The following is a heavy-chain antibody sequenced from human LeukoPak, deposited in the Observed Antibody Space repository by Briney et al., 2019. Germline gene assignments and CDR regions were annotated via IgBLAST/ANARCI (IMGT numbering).Heavy chain of an antibody. V-gene: IGHV1-46*01. CDR2: INPSGGST. CDR1: GGTFSSYE. Sequence: GASVKVSCKASGGTFSSYEISWVRQAPGQGLEGMGIINPSGGSTSYAQKFQGRVTMTRDMSTSTVYMELSSLRSEDTAVYYCARGAEYDFWSGYEGNWFDPWGQGTLVTVSS. J-gene: IGHJ5*02. CDR3: ARGAEYDFWSGYEGNWFDP. D-gene: IGHD3-3*01.